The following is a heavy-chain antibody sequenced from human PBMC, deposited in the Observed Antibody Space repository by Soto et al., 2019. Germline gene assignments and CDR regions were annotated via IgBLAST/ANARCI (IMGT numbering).Heavy chain of an antibody. CDR1: GGSFSGYY. CDR3: ARGLGYCSGGSCGVPPRFDP. CDR2: INHSGST. J-gene: IGHJ5*02. Sequence: PSETLSLTCAVYGGSFSGYYWSWIRQPPGKGLEWIGEINHSGSTNYNPSLKSRVTISVDTSKNQFSLKLSSVTAADTAVYYCARGLGYCSGGSCGVPPRFDPWGQGTLVTVSS. D-gene: IGHD2-15*01. V-gene: IGHV4-34*01.